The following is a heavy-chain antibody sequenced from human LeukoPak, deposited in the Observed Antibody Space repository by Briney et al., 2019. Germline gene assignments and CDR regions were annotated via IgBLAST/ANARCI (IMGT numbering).Heavy chain of an antibody. CDR1: GGSISNYY. CDR2: IRHSGSS. Sequence: SDTLSLTCSVSGGSISNYYGSWIRQPPGKGLEWIGCIRHSGSSNYSPSLKSRVTISLDTSKNQFSLKLSSVTAADTAVYYCARTAVADPLWGQGALVTVSS. D-gene: IGHD6-13*01. V-gene: IGHV4-59*07. CDR3: ARTAVADPL. J-gene: IGHJ4*02.